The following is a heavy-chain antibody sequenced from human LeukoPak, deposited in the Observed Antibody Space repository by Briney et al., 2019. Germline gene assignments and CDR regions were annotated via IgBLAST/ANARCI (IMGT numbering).Heavy chain of an antibody. Sequence: ASVKVSCKASGYTFTGYYMHWVRQAPGQGLEWMGWINPNSGGTNYAQKFQGRVTMTRDTSISTAYMELSRLRSDDTAVYYCAREKTTKAYYYYGMDVWGQGTTVTVSS. J-gene: IGHJ6*02. V-gene: IGHV1-2*02. CDR1: GYTFTGYY. CDR2: INPNSGGT. CDR3: AREKTTKAYYYYGMDV. D-gene: IGHD4-4*01.